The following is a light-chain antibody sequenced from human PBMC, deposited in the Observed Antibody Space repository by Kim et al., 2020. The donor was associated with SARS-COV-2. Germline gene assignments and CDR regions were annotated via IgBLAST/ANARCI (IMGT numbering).Light chain of an antibody. CDR2: RNN. CDR1: TSTIGTYY. V-gene: IGLV1-47*01. Sequence: GQRVTISCSGSTSTIGTYYVYWYQQLPGTAPKLLIYRNNQRPSGVPDRFSGSRSDTSASLAISGLRSEDEGDYYCSAWDNSLSAVLFGGGTKLTVL. CDR3: SAWDNSLSAVL. J-gene: IGLJ2*01.